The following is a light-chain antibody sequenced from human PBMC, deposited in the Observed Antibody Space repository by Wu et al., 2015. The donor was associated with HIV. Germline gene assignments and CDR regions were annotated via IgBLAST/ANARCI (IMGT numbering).Light chain of an antibody. V-gene: IGKV3-20*01. Sequence: CRAVTXVSGNYLAWYQXKPGQXPRLLIYDASSRAIGIPDRFSGSGSGTDFTLTISRVEPEDFAVYYCQQYGTSFRTFGPGTKVDIK. J-gene: IGKJ3*01. CDR3: QQYGTSFRT. CDR2: DAS. CDR1: TXVSGNY.